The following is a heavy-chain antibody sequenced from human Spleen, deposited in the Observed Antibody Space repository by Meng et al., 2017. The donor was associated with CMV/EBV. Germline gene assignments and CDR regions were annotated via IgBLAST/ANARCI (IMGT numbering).Heavy chain of an antibody. CDR1: GFTDSTNY. J-gene: IGHJ3*02. CDR3: ARIYGSESGAFDI. V-gene: IGHV3-53*01. CDR2: IYSGGST. Sequence: GGSLRLSCAASGFTDSTNYMSWVRQAPGKGLEWVSVIYSGGSTYYVDSVKGRFTVSRDNAKNKLNLQMNSLRVEDTAMYYCARIYGSESGAFDIWGQGTMVTVSS. D-gene: IGHD3-10*01.